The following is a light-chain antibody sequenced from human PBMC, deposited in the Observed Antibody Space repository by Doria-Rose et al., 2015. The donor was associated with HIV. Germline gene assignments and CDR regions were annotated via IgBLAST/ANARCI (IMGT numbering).Light chain of an antibody. CDR1: QSISSW. J-gene: IGKJ1*01. V-gene: IGKV1-5*03. Sequence: QSPSTLSASVGDRVTITCRARQSISSWLAWYQQEPGKAPKLLIYKASTLESGVPSRFSGSGSGTSFTLTITSLQPDDFATYYCQQYNSYPWTFGQGTKVEIK. CDR3: QQYNSYPWT. CDR2: KAS.